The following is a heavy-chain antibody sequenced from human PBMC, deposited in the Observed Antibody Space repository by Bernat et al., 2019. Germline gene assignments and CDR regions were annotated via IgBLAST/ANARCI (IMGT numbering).Heavy chain of an antibody. CDR1: GFTFSSYW. D-gene: IGHD1-1*01. CDR2: INPHGSEK. Sequence: EVQLVDSGGDLVQPGGSLRLSCAASGFTFSSYWMTWVRQAPGKGLEWVASINPHGSEKSYVDSVKGRFTISRDNAKNSLYLQMNSLSPDDTAVYYCAKDLNWNFDPWGQGTLVTVSS. CDR3: AKDLNWNFDP. J-gene: IGHJ5*02. V-gene: IGHV3-7*03.